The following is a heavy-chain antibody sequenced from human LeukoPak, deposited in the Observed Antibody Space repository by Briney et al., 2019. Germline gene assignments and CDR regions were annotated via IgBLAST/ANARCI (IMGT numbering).Heavy chain of an antibody. CDR2: ISSSGTTI. CDR3: ARGYCSSGSCYGGDY. V-gene: IGHV3-48*03. J-gene: IGHJ4*02. CDR1: GFTFSNYE. D-gene: IGHD2-15*01. Sequence: GGSLRLSCAASGFTFSNYEMNWVRQAPGKGLEWVSYISSSGTTIYYAERRFTISRDNAKNSLYLLMNSLRAEDTAIYYCARGYCSSGSCYGGDYWGQGTLVTVSS.